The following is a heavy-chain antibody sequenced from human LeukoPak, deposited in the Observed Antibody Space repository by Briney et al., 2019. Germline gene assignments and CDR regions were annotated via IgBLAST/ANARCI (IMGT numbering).Heavy chain of an antibody. CDR1: GGSISSSSYY. CDR3: ARVGYSSGRFTRNYYYYYYMDV. J-gene: IGHJ6*03. V-gene: IGHV4-39*07. CDR2: IYYSGST. D-gene: IGHD6-19*01. Sequence: SETLSLTCTVSGGSISSSSYYWGWIRQPPGKGLEWIGSIYYSGSTYYNPSLKSRVTISVDTSKNQFSLKLSSVTAADTAVYYCARVGYSSGRFTRNYYYYYYMDVWGKGTTVTISS.